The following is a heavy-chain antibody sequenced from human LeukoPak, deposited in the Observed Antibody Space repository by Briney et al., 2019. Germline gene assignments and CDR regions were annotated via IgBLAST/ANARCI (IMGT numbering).Heavy chain of an antibody. CDR2: IYTSGST. CDR1: GGSISSSNW. Sequence: PSGTLSLTCAVSGGSISSSNWWSWVRQPPGKGLEWIGRIYTSGSTNYNPSLKSRVTISVDRSKNQFSLKLTSVTAADTAVYYCARVSGFGDPFDYWGQGTLVTVSS. CDR3: ARVSGFGDPFDY. J-gene: IGHJ4*02. V-gene: IGHV4-4*02. D-gene: IGHD3-10*01.